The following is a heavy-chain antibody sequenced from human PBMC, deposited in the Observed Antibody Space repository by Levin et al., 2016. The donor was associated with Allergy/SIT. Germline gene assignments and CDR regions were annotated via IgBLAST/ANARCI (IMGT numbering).Heavy chain of an antibody. D-gene: IGHD2-2*01. CDR1: GFTFSSYA. J-gene: IGHJ4*02. Sequence: ETLSLTCEASGFTFSSYAMSWVRQAPGKGLEWVSVISGSSGSTHYADSVKGRFTISRDNSKNTVYLQMNSLRAEDTAVYYCAKDRYASSRRGYFDYWGQGTLVTVSS. CDR2: ISGSSGST. CDR3: AKDRYASSRRGYFDY. V-gene: IGHV3-23*01.